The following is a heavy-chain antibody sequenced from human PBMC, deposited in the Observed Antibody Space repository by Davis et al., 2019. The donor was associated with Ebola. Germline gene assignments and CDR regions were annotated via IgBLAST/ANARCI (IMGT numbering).Heavy chain of an antibody. CDR1: GYTFTDYW. D-gene: IGHD2/OR15-2a*01. V-gene: IGHV5-51*07. J-gene: IGHJ6*02. CDR3: ARHVLWVLPGDKYYYGLYV. CDR2: VYPDDSYT. Sequence: PGGPLRPPCKDPGYTFTDYWVGWAHQMPGKGLAWMGIVYPDDSYTTYCPSFQGQVPISVDKAISTAYFEWRSLKASDTAMYYWARHVLWVLPGDKYYYGLYVGGQGTTVTVSS.